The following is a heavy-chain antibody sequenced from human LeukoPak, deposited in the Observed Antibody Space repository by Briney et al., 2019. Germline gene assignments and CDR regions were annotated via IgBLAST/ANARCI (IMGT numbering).Heavy chain of an antibody. D-gene: IGHD4-23*01. V-gene: IGHV3-33*06. CDR3: AKDGDGGNSGIDY. J-gene: IGHJ4*02. CDR2: IWYDGSNK. CDR1: GFTFSSYG. Sequence: PGGSLRLSCAASGFTFSSYGMHWVRQAPGKGHEWVAVIWYDGSNKYYADSVKGRFTISRDNSKNTLYLQMNSLRAEDTAVYYCAKDGDGGNSGIDYWGQGTLVTVSS.